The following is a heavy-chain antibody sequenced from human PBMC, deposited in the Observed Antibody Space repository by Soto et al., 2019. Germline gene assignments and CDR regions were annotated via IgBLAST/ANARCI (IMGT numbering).Heavy chain of an antibody. V-gene: IGHV4-59*01. CDR1: GGSITSYY. CDR3: ARRWSGTDY. CDR2: IHNSGST. J-gene: IGHJ4*01. Sequence: ASVTLSLTCTVSGGSITSYYWSWIRQPPGKGLEWIGYIHNSGSTSYNPSLQSRVTISADVSKNQFSLDLRSVTAADTAVYYCARRWSGTDYWGHGTLVTVSS. D-gene: IGHD3-10*01.